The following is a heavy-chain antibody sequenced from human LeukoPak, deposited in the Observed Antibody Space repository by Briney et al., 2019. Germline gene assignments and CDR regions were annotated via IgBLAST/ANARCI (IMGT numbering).Heavy chain of an antibody. V-gene: IGHV1-18*01. CDR1: GYTFTRYG. CDR3: AREGPRAVAGTDFDY. CDR2: ISAYNGNT. D-gene: IGHD6-19*01. Sequence: ASVKVSCKASGYTFTRYGISWVRQAPGQGLEWMGWISAYNGNTNYAQKLQGRVTMTTDTSTSTAYMELRSLRSDDTAVYYCAREGPRAVAGTDFDYWGQGTLVTVSS. J-gene: IGHJ4*02.